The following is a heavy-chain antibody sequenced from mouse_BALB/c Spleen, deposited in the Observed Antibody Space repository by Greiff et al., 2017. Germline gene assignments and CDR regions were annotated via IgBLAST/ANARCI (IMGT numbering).Heavy chain of an antibody. V-gene: IGHV3-8*02. CDR1: GDSITSGY. CDR3: ARGIYYDYDDAMDY. D-gene: IGHD2-4*01. J-gene: IGHJ4*01. CDR2: ISYSGST. Sequence: VQLKESGPSLVKPSQTLSLTCSATGDSITSGYWNWIRKFPGNKLEYMGYISYSGSTYYNPSLKSRISITRDTSKNQYYLQLNSVTTEDTATYYCARGIYYDYDDAMDYWGQGTSVTVSS.